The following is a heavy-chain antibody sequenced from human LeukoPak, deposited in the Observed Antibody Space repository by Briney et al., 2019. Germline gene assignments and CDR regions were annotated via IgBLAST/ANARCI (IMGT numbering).Heavy chain of an antibody. CDR3: TKNLGPAPGISVRGSGFGN. V-gene: IGHV3-33*06. CDR2: IWYDGSNK. CDR1: RFTFSSYG. J-gene: IGHJ4*02. D-gene: IGHD3-10*01. Sequence: GGSLRLSSAESRFTFSSYGMRWLRQAPGKGLEWVAVIWYDGSNKNYADSVKGRFTISRDNSKNTLYLQMNSLGAEDTGVYYCTKNLGPAPGISVRGSGFGNRGQGTLVTVSS.